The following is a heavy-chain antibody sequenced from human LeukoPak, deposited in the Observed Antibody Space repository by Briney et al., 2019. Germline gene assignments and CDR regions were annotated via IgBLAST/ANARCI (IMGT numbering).Heavy chain of an antibody. CDR1: GGSISSYY. V-gene: IGHV4-4*07. CDR3: ARDISPYTYGFAY. Sequence: SETLSLTCTVSGGSISSYYWSWVRQPAGKGLEWIGRIYTSGNTNYNPSLKGRVTMSVDTSKNQFSLNLNSVTAADTAVYYCARDISPYTYGFAYWGQGTLVTVSS. CDR2: IYTSGNT. D-gene: IGHD5-18*01. J-gene: IGHJ4*02.